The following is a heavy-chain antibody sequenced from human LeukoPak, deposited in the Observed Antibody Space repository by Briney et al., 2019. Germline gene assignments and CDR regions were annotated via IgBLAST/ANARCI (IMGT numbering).Heavy chain of an antibody. CDR2: IYYSGTT. J-gene: IGHJ4*02. CDR1: GGSISSSIYY. CDR3: ARQPLSGYSYGYEDF. V-gene: IGHV4-39*01. D-gene: IGHD5-18*01. Sequence: SETLSLTCTVSGGSISSSIYYWGWIRQPPGKGLEWIGTIYYSGTTYYSPSLKSRVTISLDTSKNQFSLKLTSVTAADTAVYYCARQPLSGYSYGYEDFWGQGTLVTVSS.